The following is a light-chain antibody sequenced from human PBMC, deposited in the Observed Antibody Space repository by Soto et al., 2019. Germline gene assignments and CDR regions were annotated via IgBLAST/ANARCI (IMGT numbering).Light chain of an antibody. CDR3: TSYRGSGIFEV. Sequence: QSALTQPASVSGSPGQSITISCTGTSSDIGVYNYVSWYQQHPGKAPKLMIYDVTKRPSGVSNRFSGSKSGNTASLTISGPQAEDEADYYCTSYRGSGIFEVFGGGTKLTVL. J-gene: IGLJ2*01. V-gene: IGLV2-14*01. CDR1: SSDIGVYNY. CDR2: DVT.